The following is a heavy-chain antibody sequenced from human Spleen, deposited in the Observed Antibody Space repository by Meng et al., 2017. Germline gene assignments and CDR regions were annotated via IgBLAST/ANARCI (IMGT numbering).Heavy chain of an antibody. J-gene: IGHJ4*02. CDR3: ARVRRSHGSGSYQNEISPRYYFDY. Sequence: SQTLSLTCAVSSDCISIYSRPWIRQPPGKGLEWIGYIYYSGSTNYNPSLKSRVTISVDTSKNQFSLKLSSVTAADTAVYYCARVRRSHGSGSYQNEISPRYYFDYWGQGTLVTVSS. CDR2: IYYSGST. CDR1: SDCISIYS. V-gene: IGHV4-59*12. D-gene: IGHD3-10*01.